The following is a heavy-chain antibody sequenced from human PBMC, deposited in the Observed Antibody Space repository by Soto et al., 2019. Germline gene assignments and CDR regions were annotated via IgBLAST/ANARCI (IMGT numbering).Heavy chain of an antibody. CDR1: GYTFTSYY. D-gene: IGHD3-16*01. Sequence: ASVNVSCKASGYTFTSYYMHWVRQAPGQGLEWMGIINPSGGSTSYAQKFQGRVTMTRDTSTSTVYMELSSLRSEDTAVYYCARAPSTFGGMDVWGKGTQVTVSS. J-gene: IGHJ6*04. V-gene: IGHV1-46*01. CDR2: INPSGGST. CDR3: ARAPSTFGGMDV.